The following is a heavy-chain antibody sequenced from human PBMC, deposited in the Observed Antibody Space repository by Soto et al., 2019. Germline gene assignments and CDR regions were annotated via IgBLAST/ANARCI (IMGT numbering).Heavy chain of an antibody. CDR1: GGSVRGYD. V-gene: IGHV4-59*02. D-gene: IGHD3-22*01. Sequence: QVQLQESGPGLVKPSETLSLTCTVSGGSVRGYDWRWIRQPPGKGLEWIGYFYYGGGTNHNPYLSRPVTMSVDTSKHQFSLTLRSVTAADTAVYYCARSETSNGLDCDYWGQGTLGTVSS. CDR2: FYYGGGT. J-gene: IGHJ4*02. CDR3: ARSETSNGLDCDY.